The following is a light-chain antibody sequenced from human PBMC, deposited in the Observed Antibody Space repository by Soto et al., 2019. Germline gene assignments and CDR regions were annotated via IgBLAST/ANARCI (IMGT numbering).Light chain of an antibody. CDR3: QHYSSNSGK. J-gene: IGKJ1*01. CDR2: DAS. CDR1: QRMSGF. V-gene: IGKV1-5*01. Sequence: DIQMTQSPSTLSASVGDRVTITCRASQRMSGFLAWYQQKPGKAPQLLISDASSLESGVPSRFSGGGSGTAFTLTTSSLQPEDFATYSCQHYSSNSGKFGTGTKVDIK.